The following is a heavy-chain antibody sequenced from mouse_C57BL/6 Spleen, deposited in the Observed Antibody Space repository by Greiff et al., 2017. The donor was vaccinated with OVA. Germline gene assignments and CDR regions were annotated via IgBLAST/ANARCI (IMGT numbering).Heavy chain of an antibody. CDR1: GYTFTDYE. CDR3: TSPVQLRLQYFDY. V-gene: IGHV1-15*01. CDR2: IDPETGGT. D-gene: IGHD3-2*02. Sequence: VQLQQSGAELVRPGASVTLSCKASGYTFTDYEMHWVKQTPVHGLEWIGAIDPETGGTAYNQKFKGKAILTADKSSSTAYMELRSLTSEDSAVYYCTSPVQLRLQYFDYWGQGTTLTVSS. J-gene: IGHJ2*01.